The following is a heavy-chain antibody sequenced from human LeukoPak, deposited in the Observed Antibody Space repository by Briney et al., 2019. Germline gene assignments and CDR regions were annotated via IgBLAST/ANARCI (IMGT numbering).Heavy chain of an antibody. CDR2: IIPIFGTA. V-gene: IGHV1-69*13. CDR1: GGTFSSYA. Sequence: GASVKVSCKASGGTFSSYAISWVRQAPGQGLEWMGGIIPIFGTANYAQKFQGRVTITADESTSTAYMELSSLRSEDTAVYYCARDPLNYDSSGFPIDYWGQGTLVTVCS. CDR3: ARDPLNYDSSGFPIDY. J-gene: IGHJ4*02. D-gene: IGHD3-22*01.